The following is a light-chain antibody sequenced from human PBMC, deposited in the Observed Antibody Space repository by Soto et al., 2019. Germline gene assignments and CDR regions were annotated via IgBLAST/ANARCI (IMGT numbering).Light chain of an antibody. CDR1: QTFSNSY. V-gene: IGKV3-20*01. CDR3: QQYSTLPHT. J-gene: IGKJ2*01. Sequence: ERGLTQSPGTLSWSPGEKATPPCRPSQTFSNSYFAWYQQKPGQAPRLLIYGISTRATGIPDRFSGSGSGTDFTLTISRLEPEDFVVYFCQQYSTLPHTFGHGTKLEVK. CDR2: GIS.